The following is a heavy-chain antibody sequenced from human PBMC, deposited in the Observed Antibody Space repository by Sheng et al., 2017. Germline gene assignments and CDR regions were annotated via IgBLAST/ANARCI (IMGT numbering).Heavy chain of an antibody. CDR3: ARERDYYESGGYQWWFDP. CDR2: IYTSGST. Sequence: QVQLQESGPGLVKPSQTLSLTCTVSGGSISSDSYYWNWIRQPAGRDWSGLGRIYTSGSTKYNPSLKSRVTISVDTSKNQFXLKLSSVTAADTAVYYCARERDYYESGGYQWWFDPVGPGNPGSPSP. CDR1: GGSISSDSYY. J-gene: IGHJ5*02. V-gene: IGHV4-61*02. D-gene: IGHD3-22*01.